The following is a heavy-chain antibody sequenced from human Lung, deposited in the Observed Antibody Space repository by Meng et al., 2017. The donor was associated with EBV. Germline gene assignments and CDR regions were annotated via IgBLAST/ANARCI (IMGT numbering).Heavy chain of an antibody. J-gene: IGHJ4*02. V-gene: IGHV4-31*03. CDR1: GASISSAYNY. CDR2: IYYSGIT. CDR3: ARGADEYGGNAFDF. Sequence: VQPAESGPRLVEPSQTLSLICTVSGASISSAYNYWTWIRQRPGRGLEWIGYIYYSGITHYNPSLQSRLTISADTSKNQFSLMLTSLTAADTAVHYCARGADEYGGNAFDFWGQGALVTVSS. D-gene: IGHD4-23*01.